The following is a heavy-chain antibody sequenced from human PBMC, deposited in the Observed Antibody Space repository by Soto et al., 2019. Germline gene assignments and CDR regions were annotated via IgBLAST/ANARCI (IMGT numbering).Heavy chain of an antibody. J-gene: IGHJ4*02. CDR2: IYYSGST. CDR1: GGSISSGDYY. D-gene: IGHD4-17*01. V-gene: IGHV4-30-4*01. CDR3: ARGMLRWQGEWYFDY. Sequence: QVQLQESGPGLVKPSQTLSLTCTVSGGSISSGDYYWSWIRQPPGKGLEWIGYIYYSGSTYYNPSLKSRVTISVDTSKNQFSLKLSSVTAADTAVYYCARGMLRWQGEWYFDYWGQGTLVTVSS.